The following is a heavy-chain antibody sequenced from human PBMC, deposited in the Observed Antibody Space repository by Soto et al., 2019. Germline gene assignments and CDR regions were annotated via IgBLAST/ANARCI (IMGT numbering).Heavy chain of an antibody. D-gene: IGHD4-17*01. V-gene: IGHV1-18*01. CDR1: GYTFTSYG. Sequence: QVQLVQSGAEVKKPGASVKVSCKASGYTFTSYGISWVRQAPGQGLEWMGWTNTYNDQTNYAQKLQGRDTMTTDTATTTAEMERRSLRSDDTAVYYWARGLTPDYFDSWGQGTLVTVSS. CDR2: TNTYNDQT. CDR3: ARGLTPDYFDS. J-gene: IGHJ4*02.